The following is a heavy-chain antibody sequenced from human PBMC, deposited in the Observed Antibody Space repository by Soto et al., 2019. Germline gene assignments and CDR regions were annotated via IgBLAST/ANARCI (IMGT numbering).Heavy chain of an antibody. CDR1: GYTFTSYW. CDR2: IYPSDSDI. V-gene: IGHV5-51*01. CDR3: VRSGTSSGRFSDY. J-gene: IGHJ4*02. Sequence: PGESLKISCKGSGYTFTSYWIGWVRQMPGGGLEWMGVIYPSDSDIRYSPSFQGKVTTSADKSITTAYLQWSSLKAADTAMYYCVRSGTSSGRFSDYWGQGTLVTVSS. D-gene: IGHD2-15*01.